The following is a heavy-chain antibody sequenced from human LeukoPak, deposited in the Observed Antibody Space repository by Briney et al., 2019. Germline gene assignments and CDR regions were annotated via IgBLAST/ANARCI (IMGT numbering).Heavy chain of an antibody. CDR1: GGTFSSYA. J-gene: IGHJ4*02. Sequence: SVKVSCKASGGTFSSYAISWVRQAPGQGLEWMGRIIPVLGIANYAQKFQGRVTITADKSTSTAYMELSSLRSEDTAVYYCARDTTVRRLDYWGQGTLVTVSS. V-gene: IGHV1-69*04. CDR3: ARDTTVRRLDY. D-gene: IGHD4-11*01. CDR2: IIPVLGIA.